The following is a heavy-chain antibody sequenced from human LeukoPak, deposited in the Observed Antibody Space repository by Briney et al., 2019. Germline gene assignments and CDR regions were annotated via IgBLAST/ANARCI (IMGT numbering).Heavy chain of an antibody. V-gene: IGHV1-2*02. CDR3: ARPRYCSGGSCYSYYFDY. J-gene: IGHJ4*02. CDR1: GYTFTGYY. Sequence: ASVKVSCKASGYTFTGYYMHWVRQAPGQGLEWMGWINPNSGGTNYAQKFQGRVTMTRDMSISTAYMELSRLRSDDTAVYYCARPRYCSGGSCYSYYFDYWGQGTLVTVSS. CDR2: INPNSGGT. D-gene: IGHD2-15*01.